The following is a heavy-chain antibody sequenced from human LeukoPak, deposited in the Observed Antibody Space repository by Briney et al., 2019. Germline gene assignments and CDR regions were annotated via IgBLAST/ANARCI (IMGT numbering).Heavy chain of an antibody. CDR2: IYYSGST. CDR1: GYSISSGYY. D-gene: IGHD4-11*01. CDR3: ARVRTTDSYYYYYYMDV. V-gene: IGHV4-38-2*02. J-gene: IGHJ6*03. Sequence: SETLSLTCSVSGYSISSGYYWGWIRQPPGKGLEWIGSIYYSGSTYYNPSLKSRVTISVDTSKNQFSLKLGSVTAADTAVYYCARVRTTDSYYYYYYMDVWGKGTTVTISS.